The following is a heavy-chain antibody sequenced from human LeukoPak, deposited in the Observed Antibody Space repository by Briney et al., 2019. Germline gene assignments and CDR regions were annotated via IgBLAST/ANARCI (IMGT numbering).Heavy chain of an antibody. Sequence: SETLSLTCTVSGGSISSYYWSWIRQPPGKGLEWIGYIYYSGSTNYNPSLKSQVTISVDTSKNQFSLKLSSVTAADTAVYYCARYYYDSSGYCLFDIWGQGTMVTVSS. V-gene: IGHV4-59*12. D-gene: IGHD3-22*01. CDR1: GGSISSYY. CDR3: ARYYYDSSGYCLFDI. J-gene: IGHJ3*02. CDR2: IYYSGST.